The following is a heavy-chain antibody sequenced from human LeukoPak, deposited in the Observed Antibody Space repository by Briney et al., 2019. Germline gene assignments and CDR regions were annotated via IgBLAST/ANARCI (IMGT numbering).Heavy chain of an antibody. CDR1: GGSISSHY. CDR2: IYYSGST. V-gene: IGHV4-59*11. J-gene: IGHJ4*02. D-gene: IGHD2-2*01. Sequence: SETLSLTCTVSGGSISSHYWSWIRQPPGKGLEWIGYIYYSGSTYYHPSLKSRVTISVDTSKNQSSLKLSSVTAADTAVYYCARGGEVVPAAYFDYWGQGTLVTVSS. CDR3: ARGGEVVPAAYFDY.